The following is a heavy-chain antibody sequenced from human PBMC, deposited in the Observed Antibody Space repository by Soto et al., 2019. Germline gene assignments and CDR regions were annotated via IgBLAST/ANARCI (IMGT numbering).Heavy chain of an antibody. D-gene: IGHD3-16*01. V-gene: IGHV1-69*17. CDR3: ATESLGAKGADC. CDR1: GDTFNSYL. CDR2: IIPIIGVT. J-gene: IGHJ4*02. Sequence: QVHLVQSGAEVKRPGSSVNVSCEVSGDTFNSYLISWVRQAPGQGLEWMGGIIPIIGVTHLTQKFRGRVTISALSATGTAYMALTTLGFEDPALYVCATESLGAKGADCSGQGTLVNVSS.